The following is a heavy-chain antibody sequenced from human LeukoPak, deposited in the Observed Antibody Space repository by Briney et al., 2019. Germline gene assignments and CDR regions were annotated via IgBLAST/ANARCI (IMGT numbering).Heavy chain of an antibody. J-gene: IGHJ3*02. Sequence: SVKVSCKASGGTFSSYAISWVRQAPGQGLEWMGGIIPIFGTANYAQKFQGRVTITADKSTSTAYMELSSLRSEDTAVYYCARESSGWYQHKAFDIWGQGTMVTVSS. CDR3: ARESSGWYQHKAFDI. CDR1: GGTFSSYA. D-gene: IGHD6-19*01. CDR2: IIPIFGTA. V-gene: IGHV1-69*06.